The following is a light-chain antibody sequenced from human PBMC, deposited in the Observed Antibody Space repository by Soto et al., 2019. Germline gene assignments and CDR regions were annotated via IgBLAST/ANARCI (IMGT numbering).Light chain of an antibody. CDR3: HSYESNNVV. CDR2: EDN. Sequence: NFMLTQPHSVSESPGKTVIISCTRSSGSIASNYVQWYQQRPGSAPTIVIYEDNQRPSGVPDRFSGSVDSSSNSASLTISGLKTEDEADYYCHSYESNNVVFGGATKLPVL. J-gene: IGLJ3*02. V-gene: IGLV6-57*03. CDR1: SGSIASNY.